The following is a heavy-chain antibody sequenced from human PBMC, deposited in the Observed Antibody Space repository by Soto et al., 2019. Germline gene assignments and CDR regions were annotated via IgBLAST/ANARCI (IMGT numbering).Heavy chain of an antibody. Sequence: SQTLSLTCSVSGGSIGSSCCYFGLIRQPPGKGLEWIGSIYHIGTTYYNPALKSRVTISLDTSKIQLSLKLSSVTAADTAVYHCARSLLTSSWYAGSWGQGTLVTVSS. CDR1: GGSIGSSCCY. CDR3: ARSLLTSSWYAGS. CDR2: IYHIGTT. V-gene: IGHV4-39*07. J-gene: IGHJ5*02. D-gene: IGHD6-13*01.